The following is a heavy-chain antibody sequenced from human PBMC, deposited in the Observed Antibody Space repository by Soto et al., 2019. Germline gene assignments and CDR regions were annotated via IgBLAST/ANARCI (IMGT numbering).Heavy chain of an antibody. Sequence: QVQLVQSGAEVKKPGASVKVSCKASGYTFSSYAMHWVRQAPGQRLEWMGWINAGNGNTKYSQKFQGRVPITRDTSASTAYMELSSLRSEDTAVYYCARVSGWYYFDYWGQGTLVTVSS. V-gene: IGHV1-3*01. CDR2: INAGNGNT. J-gene: IGHJ4*02. CDR3: ARVSGWYYFDY. D-gene: IGHD6-19*01. CDR1: GYTFSSYA.